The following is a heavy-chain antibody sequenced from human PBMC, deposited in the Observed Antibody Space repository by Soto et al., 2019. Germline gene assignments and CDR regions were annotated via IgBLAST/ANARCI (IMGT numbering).Heavy chain of an antibody. Sequence: QVQLVQSGAEGKKPGSSVKVSCKASGGTFSSYAISWVRQAPGQGLEWMGGIIPIFGTANYAQKFQGRVTITADESTSTAYMELSSLRSEDTAVYYCARARIAARWYYFDYWGQGTLVTVSS. CDR1: GGTFSSYA. V-gene: IGHV1-69*01. J-gene: IGHJ4*02. D-gene: IGHD6-6*01. CDR3: ARARIAARWYYFDY. CDR2: IIPIFGTA.